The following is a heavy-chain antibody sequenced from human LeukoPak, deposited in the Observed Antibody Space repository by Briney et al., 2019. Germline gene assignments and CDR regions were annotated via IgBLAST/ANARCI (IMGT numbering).Heavy chain of an antibody. CDR1: GFTFSSYS. CDR3: ARDRGCSGDNCYLIDY. Sequence: GGSLRLSCAASGFTFSSYSMNWVRQAPGKGLEWVSYISSSSSTIYYADPMKGRFTISRDNAKNSLYLQMNSLRAEDTAVYYCARDRGCSGDNCYLIDYWGQGTLVTVSS. J-gene: IGHJ4*02. V-gene: IGHV3-48*01. D-gene: IGHD2-15*01. CDR2: ISSSSSTI.